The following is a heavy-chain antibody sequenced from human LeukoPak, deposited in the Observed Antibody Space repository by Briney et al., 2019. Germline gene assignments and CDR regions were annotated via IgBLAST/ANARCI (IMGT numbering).Heavy chain of an antibody. V-gene: IGHV3-30*18. CDR2: ISYEGSIK. J-gene: IGHJ4*02. CDR1: GFTFDDYA. D-gene: IGHD3-3*01. Sequence: GGSLRLSCAASGFTFDDYAMHWVRQAPGKGLEWVALISYEGSIKYYADSLKGRFTISRDNSKNTLFLQMNSLRREDTAVYYCAKRGVVFELGTPSLDFWGQGTLVTVSS. CDR3: AKRGVVFELGTPSLDF.